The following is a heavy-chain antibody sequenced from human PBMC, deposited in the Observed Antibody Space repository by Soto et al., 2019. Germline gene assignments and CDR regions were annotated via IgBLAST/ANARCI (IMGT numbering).Heavy chain of an antibody. CDR2: ISAYNGNT. CDR3: ARDRSTMIVVVITDFDY. V-gene: IGHV1-18*01. J-gene: IGHJ4*02. D-gene: IGHD3-22*01. CDR1: GYTFTSYG. Sequence: ASVKVSCKASGYTFTSYGISWVRQAPGQGLEWMGWISAYNGNTNYAQKLQGRVTMTTDTSTSTAYMELRSLRSDDTAVYYCARDRSTMIVVVITDFDYWGKGTLVTVSS.